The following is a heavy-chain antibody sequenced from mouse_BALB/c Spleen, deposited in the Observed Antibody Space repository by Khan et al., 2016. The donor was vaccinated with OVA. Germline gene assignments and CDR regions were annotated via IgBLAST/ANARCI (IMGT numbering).Heavy chain of an antibody. Sequence: DLVKPGASVKLSCKASGYTFTSYWINWIKQRPGQGLEWIGHISPGSGSAYYNEMFKVKATLTVDTSSTTAYIQFSSLSYEDSAVYFCARSNYYGSGLYAMDYWGQGTSVTVSS. CDR3: ARSNYYGSGLYAMDY. CDR1: GYTFTSYW. J-gene: IGHJ4*01. D-gene: IGHD1-1*01. CDR2: ISPGSGSA. V-gene: IGHV1S41*01.